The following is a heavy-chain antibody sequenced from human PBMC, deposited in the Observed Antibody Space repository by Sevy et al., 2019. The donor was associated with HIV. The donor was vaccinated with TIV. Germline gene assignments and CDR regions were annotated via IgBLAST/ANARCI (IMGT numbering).Heavy chain of an antibody. D-gene: IGHD3-16*02. CDR1: GGSISSGDYY. CDR2: IYYSGST. V-gene: IGHV4-30-4*01. Sequence: SETLSLTCTVSGGSISSGDYYWSWIRQPPGKGLEWIGYIYYSGSTYYNPSLKSRVTISVDTSKNQFSLKLSSVTAADTAVYYCARDSRLRLGELSFFDYRGQGTLVTVSS. J-gene: IGHJ4*02. CDR3: ARDSRLRLGELSFFDY.